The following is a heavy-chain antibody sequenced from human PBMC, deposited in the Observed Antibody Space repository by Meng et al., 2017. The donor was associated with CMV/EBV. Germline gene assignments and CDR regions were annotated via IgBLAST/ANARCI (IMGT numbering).Heavy chain of an antibody. CDR2: INQDGNER. J-gene: IGHJ4*02. CDR1: EFTFSSYW. CDR3: VRDDSSGQFYFDY. D-gene: IGHD3-22*01. Sequence: GESLKISCAASEFTFSSYWMSWVRQAPGKGLERVANINQDGNERYYLHSVKGRFTISRDNAKNSLYLQMSSLKAEDTAVYYCVRDDSSGQFYFDYWGQGALVTVSS. V-gene: IGHV3-7*01.